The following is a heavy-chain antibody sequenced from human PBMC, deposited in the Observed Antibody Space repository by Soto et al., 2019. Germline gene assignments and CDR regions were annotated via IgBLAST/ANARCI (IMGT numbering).Heavy chain of an antibody. J-gene: IGHJ6*02. V-gene: IGHV3-30-3*01. Sequence: QVQLVESGGGVVQPGRSLRLSCAASGFTFSSYDMHWVHQAPGKGLEWVALISYDGSNQYYADSVKGRFTISRDNSKNTVYLQMNSLRAEDTAVYYCARDGKSVSATCGMDVWGQGTTVTVSS. CDR2: ISYDGSNQ. CDR1: GFTFSSYD. CDR3: ARDGKSVSATCGMDV. D-gene: IGHD1-26*01.